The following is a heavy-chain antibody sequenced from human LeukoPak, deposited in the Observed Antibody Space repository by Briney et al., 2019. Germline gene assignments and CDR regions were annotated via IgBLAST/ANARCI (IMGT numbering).Heavy chain of an antibody. CDR1: GFTFSNYE. V-gene: IGHV3-48*03. CDR3: ARDHEI. Sequence: GGSLRLSCAASGFTFSNYEINWVRQAPGRGLEWISYISGSGTSIYHANSVKGRFTISRDNAKNSVYLQMNSLRAEDTAVYYCARDHEIWGQGTMVTVSS. CDR2: ISGSGTSI. J-gene: IGHJ3*02.